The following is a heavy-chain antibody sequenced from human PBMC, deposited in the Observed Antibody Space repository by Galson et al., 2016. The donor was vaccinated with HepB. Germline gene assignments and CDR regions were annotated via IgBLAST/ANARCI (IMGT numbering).Heavy chain of an antibody. Sequence: SLRLSCAASGFRFSRYGMHWVRQAPGKGLEWVAMISYDGSNEYYADSVKGRVTISRDNSKNSLYLQMNSLRAEDTAVYFCAREERSCRSMRRQNPDYGMAVGSQGTTVTVSS. V-gene: IGHV3-30-3*01. CDR2: ISYDGSNE. D-gene: IGHD2-2*01. CDR1: GFRFSRYG. J-gene: IGHJ6*02. CDR3: AREERSCRSMRRQNPDYGMAV.